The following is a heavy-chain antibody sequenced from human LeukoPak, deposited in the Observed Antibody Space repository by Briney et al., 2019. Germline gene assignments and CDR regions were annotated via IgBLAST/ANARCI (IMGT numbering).Heavy chain of an antibody. V-gene: IGHV4-59*11. D-gene: IGHD3-22*01. J-gene: IGHJ4*02. CDR3: ARRPITYYYDSSGYYFDY. Sequence: SETLSLTCTVSGGSISSHYWSWIRQPPGKGLEWIGYIYYSGSTNYNPSLKSRVTISVDTSKNQFSLKLSSVTAADTAVYYCARRPITYYYDSSGYYFDYWGQGTLVNVSS. CDR1: GGSISSHY. CDR2: IYYSGST.